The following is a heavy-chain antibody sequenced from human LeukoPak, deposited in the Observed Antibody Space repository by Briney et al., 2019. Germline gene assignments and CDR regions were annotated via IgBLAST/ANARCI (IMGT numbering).Heavy chain of an antibody. CDR1: GFIFSSYA. CDR3: ARELQRTFDY. J-gene: IGHJ4*02. CDR2: ISYDGSNR. V-gene: IGHV3-30*04. Sequence: PGRSLRLSCAASGFIFSSYAMHWVRQAPGKGLEWVVVISYDGSNRYYANSVKGRFTISRDNSKNTLYLQMNSLRAEETAVYYCARELQRTFDYWGQGTLVTVSS.